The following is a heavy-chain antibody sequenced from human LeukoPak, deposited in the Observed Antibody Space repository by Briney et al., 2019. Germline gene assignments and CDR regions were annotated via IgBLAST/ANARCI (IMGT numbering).Heavy chain of an antibody. Sequence: SETLSLTCTVSGGSISSSSYYWGWIRQPPGKGLEWIGSIYYSGSTYYNPSLKSRVTISVDTSKNQFSLKLSSVTAADTAVYYCARHLGVVPAAMEWFDPWGQGTLVTVSS. D-gene: IGHD2-2*01. J-gene: IGHJ5*02. CDR1: GGSISSSSYY. CDR2: IYYSGST. V-gene: IGHV4-39*01. CDR3: ARHLGVVPAAMEWFDP.